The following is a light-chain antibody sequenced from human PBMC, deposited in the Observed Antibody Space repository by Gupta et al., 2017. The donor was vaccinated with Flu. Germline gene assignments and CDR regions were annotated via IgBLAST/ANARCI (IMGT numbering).Light chain of an antibody. CDR2: EDD. V-gene: IGLV1-51*02. Sequence: SVLTQPPPLSPAPGQKVTIFCSGSSSNIGRNYVSWYQQLPGAAPKLLIYEDDKRPSGIPDRFSGSRSATSATLDITGLKAGDEADYYCGTWDSSLSGGVFGGGTKLTVI. J-gene: IGLJ3*02. CDR1: SSNIGRNY. CDR3: GTWDSSLSGGV.